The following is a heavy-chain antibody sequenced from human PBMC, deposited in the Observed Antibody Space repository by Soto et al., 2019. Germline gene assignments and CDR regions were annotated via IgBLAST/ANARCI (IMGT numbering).Heavy chain of an antibody. J-gene: IGHJ3*02. D-gene: IGHD3-10*01. V-gene: IGHV1-3*01. Sequence: GASVNVSCKASGYTFTSYAMHWVRQAPGQRLEWMGWINAGNGNTKYSQKFQGRVTITRDTSASTAYMELSSLRSEDTAVYYCALLGITRVRAANAFDIWGQGTMVTVSS. CDR2: INAGNGNT. CDR3: ALLGITRVRAANAFDI. CDR1: GYTFTSYA.